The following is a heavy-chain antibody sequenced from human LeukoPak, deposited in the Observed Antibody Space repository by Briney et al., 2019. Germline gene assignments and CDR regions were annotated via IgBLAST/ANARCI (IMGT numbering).Heavy chain of an antibody. CDR3: TKDLYVSTSTIARQFDY. D-gene: IGHD2-2*01. CDR2: ISYDGSYK. CDR1: GFTFSSFG. Sequence: GRTLRLSSAASGFTFSSFGMHGVRHAPGKGLEWGAVISYDGSYKSSAASVKGRFTTSRDNSKNTLYLQMSSLGAEDTAVYYCTKDLYVSTSTIARQFDYWGQGTLVTVSS. J-gene: IGHJ4*02. V-gene: IGHV3-30*18.